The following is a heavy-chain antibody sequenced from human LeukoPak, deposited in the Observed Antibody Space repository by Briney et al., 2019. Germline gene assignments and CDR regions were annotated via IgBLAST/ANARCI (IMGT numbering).Heavy chain of an antibody. Sequence: SVKVSCKASGGTFSSYAISWVRQAPGQGPEWMGGIIPIFGTANYAQKFQGRVTITADESTSTAYMELSSLRSEDTAVYYCARDRGYYDSSGYHYFDYWGQGTLVTVSS. CDR2: IIPIFGTA. J-gene: IGHJ4*02. CDR3: ARDRGYYDSSGYHYFDY. CDR1: GGTFSSYA. V-gene: IGHV1-69*13. D-gene: IGHD3-22*01.